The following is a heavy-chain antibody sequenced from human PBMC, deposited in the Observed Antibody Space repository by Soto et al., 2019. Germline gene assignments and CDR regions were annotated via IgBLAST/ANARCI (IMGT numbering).Heavy chain of an antibody. CDR2: TNSDGTDS. CDR1: GFDFEDYA. Sequence: GGSLRLSCAAAGFDFEDYAMHWVRQVPGKGLEWVSLTNSDGTDSYYMDSVKGRFTISRDNAKSTLYLQMDRLRPEDTALYFCAKSLYYYDSCPLDNWGQGTMVTVSS. V-gene: IGHV3-43D*04. CDR3: AKSLYYYDSCPLDN. D-gene: IGHD3-22*01. J-gene: IGHJ4*02.